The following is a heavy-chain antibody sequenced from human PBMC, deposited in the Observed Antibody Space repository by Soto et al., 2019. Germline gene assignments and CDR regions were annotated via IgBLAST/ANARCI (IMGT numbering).Heavy chain of an antibody. CDR1: GYTFTSYG. D-gene: IGHD1-26*01. Sequence: GASVKVSCKASGYTFTSYGISWVRQAPGQGLEWMGWISAYNGNTNYAQKLQGRVTMTTDTSTSTAYMELRSLRSDDTAVYYCASSPELLGYYYGMDVWGQGTTVTVSS. J-gene: IGHJ6*02. CDR3: ASSPELLGYYYGMDV. V-gene: IGHV1-18*01. CDR2: ISAYNGNT.